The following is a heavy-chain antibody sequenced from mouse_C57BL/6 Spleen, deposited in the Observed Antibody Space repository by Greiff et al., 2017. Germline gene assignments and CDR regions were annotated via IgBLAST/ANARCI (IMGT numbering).Heavy chain of an antibody. V-gene: IGHV2-6*01. D-gene: IGHD5-5*01. Sequence: QVQLQQSGPGLVAPSQSLSITCTVSGFSLTSSGVDWVRQSPGKGLEWLGVIWGVGSTNYNSALKSRLSISKDNSKSQVFLKMNSLQTDDTAMYYCASEREALPFAYWGQGTLVTVSA. CDR1: GFSLTSSG. J-gene: IGHJ3*01. CDR3: ASEREALPFAY. CDR2: IWGVGST.